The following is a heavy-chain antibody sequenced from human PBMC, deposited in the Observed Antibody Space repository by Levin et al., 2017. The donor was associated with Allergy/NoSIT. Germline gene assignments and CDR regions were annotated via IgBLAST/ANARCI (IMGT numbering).Heavy chain of an antibody. CDR3: ARLVYGSGSTNWFEP. V-gene: IGHV4-4*02. CDR2: IYYSGNT. Sequence: SETLSLTCAVSGDSVNNTSWWSWVRQPPGQGLEWIGEIYYSGNTDYNPSLKSRVTISVDKSKNQFSLKLRSLTAADTAIYYCARLVYGSGSTNWFEPWGQGTLVTVSS. CDR1: GDSVNNTSW. D-gene: IGHD3-10*01. J-gene: IGHJ5*02.